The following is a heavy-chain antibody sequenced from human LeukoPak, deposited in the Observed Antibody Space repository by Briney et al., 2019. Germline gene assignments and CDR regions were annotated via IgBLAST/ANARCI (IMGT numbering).Heavy chain of an antibody. Sequence: SETLSLTCTVSGGSISSYYWSWIRQPPGKGLEWIGYIYYSGSTNYNPSLKSRVTISVDTSKNQFSLKLSSVSAADTAVYYCARGAFHSSGWDFDYWGQGTLVTVSS. CDR3: ARGAFHSSGWDFDY. CDR2: IYYSGST. J-gene: IGHJ4*02. CDR1: GGSISSYY. D-gene: IGHD6-19*01. V-gene: IGHV4-59*01.